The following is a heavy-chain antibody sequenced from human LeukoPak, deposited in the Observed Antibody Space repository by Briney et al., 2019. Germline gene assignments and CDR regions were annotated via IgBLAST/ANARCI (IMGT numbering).Heavy chain of an antibody. CDR2: INHSGST. CDR1: GGSFSGYY. D-gene: IGHD3-16*01. V-gene: IGHV4-34*01. CDR3: ARGGGAIAT. Sequence: SETLSLTCAVYGGSFSGYYWSWIRQPPGKGLEWIGEINHSGSTNYNPSLKSRVTISVDTSKNQFSLQLNSVTPEDTAVYYCARGGGAIATWGQGTLVTVSS. J-gene: IGHJ5*02.